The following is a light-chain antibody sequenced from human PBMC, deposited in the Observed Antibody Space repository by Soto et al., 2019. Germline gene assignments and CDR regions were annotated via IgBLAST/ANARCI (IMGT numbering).Light chain of an antibody. J-gene: IGLJ2*01. CDR3: SSYTGSTTLVV. CDR1: SRDVGGYDS. CDR2: EVS. V-gene: IGLV2-14*01. Sequence: QSALTQPASVSGSPGQSITISCTGTSRDVGGYDSVSWYQQHPGKAPKLMISEVSNRPSGVSTRFSGSKSGNTASLTISGLQAEDEGDYYCSSYTGSTTLVVFGGGTQLTVL.